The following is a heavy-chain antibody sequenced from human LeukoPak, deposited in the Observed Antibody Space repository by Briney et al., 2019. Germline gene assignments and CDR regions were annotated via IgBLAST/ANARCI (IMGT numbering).Heavy chain of an antibody. CDR2: IIPIFGTA. J-gene: IGHJ5*02. CDR1: GGTFSSYA. CDR3: ARSSKTSAIFGVVIIGRGTFNWFDL. D-gene: IGHD3-3*01. Sequence: GASVKVSCKASGGTFSSYAISWVRQAPGQGLEWMGGIIPIFGTANYAQTFQGRVTITADESTSTAYMELSSLRSEDTAVYYCARSSKTSAIFGVVIIGRGTFNWFDLWGQGTLVTVSS. V-gene: IGHV1-69*01.